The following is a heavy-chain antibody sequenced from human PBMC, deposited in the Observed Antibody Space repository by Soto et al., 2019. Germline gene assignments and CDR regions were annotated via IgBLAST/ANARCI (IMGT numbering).Heavy chain of an antibody. CDR2: IIPILGIA. D-gene: IGHD3-9*01. CDR3: AGIYYDILTGYPPPYWDFDL. Sequence: QVQLVQSGAEVKKPGSSVKVSCKASGGTFSSYTISWVRQAPGQGLEWMGRIIPILGIANYAQKFQGRVTITADKSTSTAYMELSSLRSEDTAVYYCAGIYYDILTGYPPPYWDFDLWGRGTLVTVSS. CDR1: GGTFSSYT. J-gene: IGHJ2*01. V-gene: IGHV1-69*02.